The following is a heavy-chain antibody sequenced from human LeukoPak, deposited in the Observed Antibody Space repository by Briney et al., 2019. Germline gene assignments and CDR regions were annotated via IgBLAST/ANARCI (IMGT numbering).Heavy chain of an antibody. V-gene: IGHV3-30*03. CDR2: ISYDGSNK. J-gene: IGHJ4*02. Sequence: GRSLRLSCAASGFTFSSYGMHWVRQAPGKGLEWVAVISYDGSNKYYADSVKGRFTISRDNSKNTLYLQMNSLRAEDTAVYYCARDNRIVRGVDYWGQGTLVTVSS. CDR3: ARDNRIVRGVDY. CDR1: GFTFSSYG. D-gene: IGHD1-14*01.